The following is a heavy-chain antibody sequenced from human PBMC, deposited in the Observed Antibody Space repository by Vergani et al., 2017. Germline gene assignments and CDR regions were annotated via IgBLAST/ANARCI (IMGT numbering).Heavy chain of an antibody. V-gene: IGHV1-69*18. D-gene: IGHD1-14*01. Sequence: QVQLVQSGAEVKKPGSSVKVSCKASGDTFSSYAISWVRQAPGQGLEWMGRIIPIFGTANYVQKFQGRVTITADESTSTAYMELSSLRSEDTAVYYCARFERPLHYYYGMDVWGQGTTVTVSS. CDR1: GDTFSSYA. CDR3: ARFERPLHYYYGMDV. J-gene: IGHJ6*02. CDR2: IIPIFGTA.